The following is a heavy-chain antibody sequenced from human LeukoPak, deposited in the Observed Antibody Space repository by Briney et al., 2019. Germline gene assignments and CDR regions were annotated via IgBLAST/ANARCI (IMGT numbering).Heavy chain of an antibody. CDR2: IYYSGST. J-gene: IGHJ4*02. V-gene: IGHV4-39*01. Sequence: SETLSLTCTVSGGSISSSSYYWGWIRQPPGKGLERIGSIYYSGSTYYNPSLKSRVTISVDTSKNQFSLKLSSVTAADTAVYYCARRRLAVAGRGYSDYWGQGTLVTVSS. CDR1: GGSISSSSYY. CDR3: ARRRLAVAGRGYSDY. D-gene: IGHD6-19*01.